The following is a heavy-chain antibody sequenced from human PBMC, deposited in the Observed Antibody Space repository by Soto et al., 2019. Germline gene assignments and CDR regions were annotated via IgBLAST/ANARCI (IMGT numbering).Heavy chain of an antibody. J-gene: IGHJ6*03. CDR2: IIPIFGTA. D-gene: IGHD3-3*01. CDR1: GGTISSYA. V-gene: IGHV1-69*13. CDR3: ARAPITIFGVDYDKYGKTYYYYMDV. Sequence: ASVKVSCKASGGTISSYAISWVRQAPGQGLEWMGGIIPIFGTANYAQKFQGRVTITADESTSTAYMELSSLRSEDTAVYYCARAPITIFGVDYDKYGKTYYYYMDVWGKGTTVTVSS.